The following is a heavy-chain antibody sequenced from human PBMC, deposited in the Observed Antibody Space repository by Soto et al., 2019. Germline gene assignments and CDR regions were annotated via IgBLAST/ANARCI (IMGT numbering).Heavy chain of an antibody. D-gene: IGHD3-10*01. V-gene: IGHV1-3*01. J-gene: IGHJ4*02. CDR3: ARGVLIWFGEPSPPGPLCDY. CDR1: GYTFTSYA. CDR2: INAGNGNT. Sequence: ASVKVSCKASGYTFTSYAMHWVRQAPGQRLEWMGWINAGNGNTKYSQKFQGRVTITRDTSASTAYMELSSLRSEGTAVYYCARGVLIWFGEPSPPGPLCDYWGQGTLVTVSS.